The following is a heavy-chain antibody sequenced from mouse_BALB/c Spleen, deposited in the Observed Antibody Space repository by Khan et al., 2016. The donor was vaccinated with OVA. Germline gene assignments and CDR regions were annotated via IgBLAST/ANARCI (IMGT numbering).Heavy chain of an antibody. CDR2: INYSGNT. J-gene: IGHJ3*01. Sequence: VQLKESGPGLVKPSQSLSLTCTVTGYSITSEYAWNWIRQFPGNKLECMGYINYSGNTRSNPSLKSRTSITRDTSKNQFFLQLNSVTTEDTATYYCARKDYYDYDPFPYWGQGTMVTVSA. V-gene: IGHV3-2*02. CDR3: ARKDYYDYDPFPY. D-gene: IGHD2-4*01. CDR1: GYSITSEYA.